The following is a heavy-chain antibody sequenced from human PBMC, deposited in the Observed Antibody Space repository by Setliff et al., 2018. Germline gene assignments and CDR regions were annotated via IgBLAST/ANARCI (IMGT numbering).Heavy chain of an antibody. CDR3: ARLRYYGSGSYLDY. Sequence: SETLSLTCAVSGGSISSGNWWSWVRQTPGKGLEWIGEINHSGSTNYNPSLKSRVTISVDKSKNQFSLKLSSVTAADTAVYYCARLRYYGSGSYLDYWGQGTLVTVSS. D-gene: IGHD3-10*01. CDR1: GGSISSGNW. V-gene: IGHV4-4*02. CDR2: INHSGST. J-gene: IGHJ4*02.